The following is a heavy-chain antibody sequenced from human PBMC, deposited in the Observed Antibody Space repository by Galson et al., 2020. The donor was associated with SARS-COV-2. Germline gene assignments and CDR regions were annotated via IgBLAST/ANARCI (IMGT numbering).Heavy chain of an antibody. CDR3: TTFEEWELLYYFDY. Sequence: GGSLRLSCAASGFSFNNAWMSWVRQAPGKGLEWVGRIKTKTDGGTTDYAAPVKGRFTISRDDSKNTLYLQMNSLKTEDTAVYYCTTFEEWELLYYFDYWGKGTLVTVSS. CDR2: IKTKTDGGTT. CDR1: GFSFNNAW. V-gene: IGHV3-15*01. D-gene: IGHD1-26*01. J-gene: IGHJ4*02.